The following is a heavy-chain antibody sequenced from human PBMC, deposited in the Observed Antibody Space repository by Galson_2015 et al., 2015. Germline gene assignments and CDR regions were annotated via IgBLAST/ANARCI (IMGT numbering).Heavy chain of an antibody. CDR1: GFTFSNSG. D-gene: IGHD6-13*01. J-gene: IGHJ4*02. V-gene: IGHV3-33*01. CDR2: IYNDGSDE. Sequence: SLRLSCAASGFTFSNSGMHWARQAPGKGLEWVAFIYNDGSDEFYGDSVKGRFTISRDNSKNTLYLQINSLRVEDTAVYYCVRESAAGNGVDYWGQGTLVTVSS. CDR3: VRESAAGNGVDY.